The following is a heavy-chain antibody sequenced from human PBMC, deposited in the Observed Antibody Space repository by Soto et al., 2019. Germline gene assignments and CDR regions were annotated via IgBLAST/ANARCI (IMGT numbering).Heavy chain of an antibody. D-gene: IGHD5-12*01. CDR1: GYTFTSYG. V-gene: IGHV1-18*04. J-gene: IGHJ5*02. CDR2: ISVYNGNT. CDR3: ATSYDSGFDP. Sequence: GXSVKVSCKASGYTFTSYGISWGRQAPGQGLEWMGWISVYNGNTDYAQKFQGRVTMTTDTSTSTAYMELRSLRSDDTAVYYCATSYDSGFDPWGQGTLVTVSS.